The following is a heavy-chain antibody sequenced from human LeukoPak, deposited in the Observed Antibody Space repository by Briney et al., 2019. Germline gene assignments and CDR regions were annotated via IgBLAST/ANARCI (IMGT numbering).Heavy chain of an antibody. Sequence: PSQTLSLTCTVSGGSISSGGSISSYSWSWIRQPPGKGLEWIGYVYQSGSTYYNPSLRSRVTMSLDTSKNQFSLELSSVTAADTAIYYCARDPLGGSYSDYWGQGTLVTVSS. CDR1: GGSISSGGSISSYS. CDR2: VYQSGST. V-gene: IGHV4-30-2*01. CDR3: ARDPLGGSYSDY. D-gene: IGHD1-26*01. J-gene: IGHJ4*02.